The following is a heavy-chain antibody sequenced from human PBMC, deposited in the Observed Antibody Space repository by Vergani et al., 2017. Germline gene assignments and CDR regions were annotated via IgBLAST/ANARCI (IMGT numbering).Heavy chain of an antibody. CDR3: TTFHESSAIVGAMAGYFDY. V-gene: IGHV3-15*01. J-gene: IGHJ4*02. CDR1: GFTFSNAW. Sequence: EVQLVESGGGLVKPGGSLRLSCAASGFTFSNAWMSWVRQAPGKGLEWVGCIKSKTDGGTTDYAAPVKGRITSSRDDAKNTLYLQMNSLKTEDTDVYYCTTFHESSAIVGAMAGYFDYANQGTLVTVSS. CDR2: IKSKTDGGTT. D-gene: IGHD1-26*01.